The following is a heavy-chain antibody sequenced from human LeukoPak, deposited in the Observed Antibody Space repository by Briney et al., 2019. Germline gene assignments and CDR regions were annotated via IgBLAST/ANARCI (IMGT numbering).Heavy chain of an antibody. CDR3: ARCDPSSSLFGYWYFGL. Sequence: GGSLRLSCAASGFKFSSYSMKWVRQAPGKGLEWVATVSSTSHYIYYADSVKGRFTVSRDNAKKSVYLQMDGLRAEDTAIYYCARCDPSSSLFGYWYFGLWGPGTLVTVSS. CDR1: GFKFSSYS. D-gene: IGHD6-6*01. V-gene: IGHV3-21*01. J-gene: IGHJ2*01. CDR2: VSSTSHYI.